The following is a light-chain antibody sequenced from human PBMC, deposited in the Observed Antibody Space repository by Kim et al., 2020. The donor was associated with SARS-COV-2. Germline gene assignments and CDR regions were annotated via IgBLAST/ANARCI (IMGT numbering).Light chain of an antibody. CDR3: QHNKT. CDR2: DAS. CDR1: QSVSSH. J-gene: IGKJ1*01. Sequence: STLFVTSGERATRSCRASQSVSSHLAWYQQKPGQAPRLLIYDASNRATGIPARFSGSGSGTDLTLTISSLEPEDFAVYYCQHNKTFGQGTKVDIK. V-gene: IGKV3-11*01.